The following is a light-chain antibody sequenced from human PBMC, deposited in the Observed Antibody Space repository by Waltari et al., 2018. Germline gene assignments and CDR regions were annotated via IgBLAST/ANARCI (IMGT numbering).Light chain of an antibody. CDR2: AAS. J-gene: IGKJ4*01. Sequence: DIQMTQSPSPLSASVGARVTITCRASPSISSYLNWYQQKPGKAPKLLIYAASSLQSGVPSRFSGSGSGTDFTLTISSLQPEDFATYYCQQSYSTPLTFGGGTKVEIK. V-gene: IGKV1-39*01. CDR1: PSISSY. CDR3: QQSYSTPLT.